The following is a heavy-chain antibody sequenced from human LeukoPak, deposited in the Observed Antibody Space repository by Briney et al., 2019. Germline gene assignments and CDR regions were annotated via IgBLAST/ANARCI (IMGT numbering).Heavy chain of an antibody. CDR1: GYNFFVFY. V-gene: IGHV1-2*02. J-gene: IGHJ4*02. CDR2: INPNSGNT. Sequence: GASVKVSCTASGYNFFVFYIHWLRQAPGQGPEWMGWINPNSGNTNYAQKFQGRVTMTRDTSITTIYMELSRLTSDDTAGYFCARVSDIVVVPAAFYFDYWGQGALVTVSS. D-gene: IGHD2-2*01. CDR3: ARVSDIVVVPAAFYFDY.